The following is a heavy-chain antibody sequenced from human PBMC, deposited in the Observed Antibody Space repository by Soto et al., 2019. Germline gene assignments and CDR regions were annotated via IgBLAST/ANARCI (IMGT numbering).Heavy chain of an antibody. CDR3: AGGDYYHSSGYYFYYYTMDI. V-gene: IGHV4-39*01. Sequence: SETLSLTCTVSGGSISSGGYYWSWIRQHPGKGLEWIGNVYYSGSTYYNPSLKSRVTISVDTSKSQFSLKLSSVTAADTAVYYCAGGDYYHSSGYYFYYYTMDIWGQGTMVTVSS. D-gene: IGHD3-22*01. CDR2: VYYSGST. J-gene: IGHJ6*02. CDR1: GGSISSGGYY.